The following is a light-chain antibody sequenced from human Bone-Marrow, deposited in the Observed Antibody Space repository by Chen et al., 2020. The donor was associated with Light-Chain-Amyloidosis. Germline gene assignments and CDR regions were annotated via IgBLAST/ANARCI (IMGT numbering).Light chain of an antibody. J-gene: IGLJ3*02. CDR1: SSDIGGYDY. CDR3: CAYAATYTWL. CDR2: DVN. V-gene: IGLV2-11*01. Sequence: QSALTQPHSVSGSPGQSVTISCTGTSSDIGGYDYVSWYQQYPGTAPKLIISDVNKRPSGVPELSAAPQSANTASLPVSGPPAADAAEYHCCAYAATYTWLFAGWTRLTVL.